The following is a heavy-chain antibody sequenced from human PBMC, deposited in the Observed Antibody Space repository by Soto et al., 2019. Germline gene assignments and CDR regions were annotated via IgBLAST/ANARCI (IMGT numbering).Heavy chain of an antibody. CDR1: GFTFSSYW. D-gene: IGHD3-10*01. J-gene: IGHJ6*02. V-gene: IGHV3-7*05. CDR2: IKQDGSEK. CDR3: ARVARGSGFRQYGMDV. Sequence: GGSLRLSCAASGFTFSSYWMSWVRQAPGKGLEWVANIKQDGSEKYYVDYVKGRFTSPRDNAKNSLYMQMNSLRAEDTAVYYCARVARGSGFRQYGMDVWGQGTTVTVSS.